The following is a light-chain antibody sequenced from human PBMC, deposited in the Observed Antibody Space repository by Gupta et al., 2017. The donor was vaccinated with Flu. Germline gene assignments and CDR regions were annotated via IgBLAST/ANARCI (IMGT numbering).Light chain of an antibody. CDR3: QQYGSSPLYS. CDR2: GAS. CDR1: QSVSSSY. V-gene: IGKV3-20*01. J-gene: IGKJ2*03. Sequence: IVLTQSPGTLSLSPGERATLSCRASQSVSSSYLAWYQQKPGQAPRLLIYGASSRATGIPDRFSGSGPGTDFTLTISRLEPEDFAVYYCQQYGSSPLYSFGQGTKLEIK.